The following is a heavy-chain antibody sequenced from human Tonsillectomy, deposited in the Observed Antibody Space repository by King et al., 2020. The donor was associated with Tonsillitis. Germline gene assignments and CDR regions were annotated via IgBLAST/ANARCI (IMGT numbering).Heavy chain of an antibody. D-gene: IGHD2-2*03. Sequence: QLVQSGAEVKKPGASVKVSCKASGYTFTSYGISWVRQAPGQGLEWMGWISAYNGNTNYAQKLQGRVTMTTDTSTSTAYMELRSLRSDDTAVYYCARDLGYCSSTSCYSDLGWFDPWGQGTLVTVSS. CDR1: GYTFTSYG. CDR2: ISAYNGNT. CDR3: ARDLGYCSSTSCYSDLGWFDP. J-gene: IGHJ5*02. V-gene: IGHV1-18*01.